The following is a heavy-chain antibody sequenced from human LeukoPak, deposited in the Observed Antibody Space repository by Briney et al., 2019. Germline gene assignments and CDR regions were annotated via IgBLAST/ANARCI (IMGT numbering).Heavy chain of an antibody. J-gene: IGHJ4*02. Sequence: QAGGSLRLSCAASGFSFSNFGLHWVRQAPGKGLEWVALIRSDGSSKNYADSVKGRFTISRDASKNTVFFQMNSLRADDTAVYFCAKWSGDFPSYYLDYWGQGTLVTVSS. CDR2: IRSDGSSK. D-gene: IGHD4-17*01. CDR3: AKWSGDFPSYYLDY. V-gene: IGHV3-30*02. CDR1: GFSFSNFG.